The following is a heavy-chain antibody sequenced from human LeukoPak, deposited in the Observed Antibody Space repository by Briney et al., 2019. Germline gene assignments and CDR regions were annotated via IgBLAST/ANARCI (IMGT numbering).Heavy chain of an antibody. Sequence: SETLSLTCIVSGDSMTSYFWGWIRQPAGQGLEWIGRISSTGNTHYNPSLASRVTMSLDTSKNHFSLKLTSMTAADTAVYYCARQKWEQQGRDYYFNGLDVWGPGTTVIVSS. CDR3: ARQKWEQQGRDYYFNGLDV. CDR1: GDSMTSYF. V-gene: IGHV4-4*07. CDR2: ISSTGNT. D-gene: IGHD1/OR15-1a*01. J-gene: IGHJ6*02.